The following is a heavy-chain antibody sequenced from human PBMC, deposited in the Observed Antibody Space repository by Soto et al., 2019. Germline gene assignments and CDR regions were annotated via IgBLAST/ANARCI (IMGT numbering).Heavy chain of an antibody. CDR2: ISSNGGST. J-gene: IGHJ6*02. D-gene: IGHD2-2*01. CDR3: VKTHCSSTSCYPLYYYYYGMDV. CDR1: GFTFSSYG. Sequence: PGGSLRLSCSASGFTFSSYGMDWVRQAPGKXLEYVSAISSNGGSTYYADSVKGRFTISRDNSKNTLYLQMSSLRAEDTAVYYCVKTHCSSTSCYPLYYYYYGMDVWGQVTTVTVSS. V-gene: IGHV3-64D*06.